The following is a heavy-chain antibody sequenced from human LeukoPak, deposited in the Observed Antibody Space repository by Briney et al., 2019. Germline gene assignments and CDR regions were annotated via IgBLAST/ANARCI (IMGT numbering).Heavy chain of an antibody. J-gene: IGHJ4*02. Sequence: SVKVSCKASAGTFTSYAISWVRHAPGQGLEWMGGIIPIFGTANYAQKFQGRVTITADGSTSTAYMELSSLRSEDTAVYYCARLEITTVTTSDYWGQGTLVTVSS. CDR3: ARLEITTVTTSDY. CDR2: IIPIFGTA. V-gene: IGHV1-69*13. CDR1: AGTFTSYA. D-gene: IGHD4-17*01.